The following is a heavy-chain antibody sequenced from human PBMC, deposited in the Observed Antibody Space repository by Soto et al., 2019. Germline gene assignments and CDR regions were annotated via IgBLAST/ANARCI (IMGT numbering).Heavy chain of an antibody. CDR1: GFTFSSYG. Sequence: QPGGSLRLSCAACGFTFSSYGMHWVRQAPGKGLEWVAVIWYDGSNKYYADSVKGRFTISRDNSKNTLYLQMNSLRAEDTAVYYCARVDVVAAPLDAFDIWGQGTMVTVSS. V-gene: IGHV3-33*01. CDR3: ARVDVVAAPLDAFDI. D-gene: IGHD2-15*01. CDR2: IWYDGSNK. J-gene: IGHJ3*02.